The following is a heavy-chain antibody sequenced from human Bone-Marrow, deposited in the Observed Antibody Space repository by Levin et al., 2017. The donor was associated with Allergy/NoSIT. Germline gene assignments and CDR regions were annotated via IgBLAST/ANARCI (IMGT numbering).Heavy chain of an antibody. CDR3: ARHSPQSAEWSFFWFDP. D-gene: IGHD3-3*01. J-gene: IGHJ5*02. CDR1: GYMFTSYW. V-gene: IGHV5-51*01. CDR2: IYPGDSDT. Sequence: PGGSLRLSCQVFGYMFTSYWIAWVRQMPGKGLEWMGIIYPGDSDTRYSPSVQGQVTFSADRSISTVYLQWSSLKASDTAIYYCARHSPQSAEWSFFWFDPWGQGTRVTVSS.